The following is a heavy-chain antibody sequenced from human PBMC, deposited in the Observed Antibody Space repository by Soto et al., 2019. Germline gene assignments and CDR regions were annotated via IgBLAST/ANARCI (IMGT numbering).Heavy chain of an antibody. J-gene: IGHJ3*01. Sequence: EVQLVESGGGLIQPGGSLRLSCAASGFTFTGNDMNWVRQAPGKGLEWVSLLYSSGSTYYADSVKGRFTISRDNSNNTLYLQMSSLRAEDTAVYYCAARPLLRGAPWGQGTMVTVSS. CDR2: LYSSGST. V-gene: IGHV3-53*01. CDR1: GFTFTGND. D-gene: IGHD3-22*01. CDR3: AARPLLRGAP.